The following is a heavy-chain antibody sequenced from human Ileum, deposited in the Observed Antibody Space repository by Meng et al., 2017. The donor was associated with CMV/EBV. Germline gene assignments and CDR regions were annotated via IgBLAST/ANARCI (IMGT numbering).Heavy chain of an antibody. J-gene: IGHJ4*02. D-gene: IGHD3-22*01. CDR3: ARDGLNERYFDY. CDR1: GYTVTNNN. Sequence: SCKASGYTVTNNNLIWVRQDPGQGSEWMGWINTNTGNPTYDREFTGRFVFSLDTSVSTAYLQISSLKAEDTAVYYCARDGLNERYFDYWGQGTLVTVSS. CDR2: INTNTGNP. V-gene: IGHV7-4-1*02.